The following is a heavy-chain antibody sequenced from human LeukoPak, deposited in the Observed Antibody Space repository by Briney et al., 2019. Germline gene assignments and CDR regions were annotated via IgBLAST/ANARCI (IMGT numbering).Heavy chain of an antibody. CDR2: LRFDGSNE. V-gene: IGHV3-30*02. CDR3: AKDLRVIYASGTFHYRYMDV. CDR1: GFTFSSHG. Sequence: GGSLRLSCAASGFTFSSHGMHWVRQAPGKGLEWVAFLRFDGSNEDYADSVKGRFNITRDNSKNTLYLQMNSLRTEDTAVYYCAKDLRVIYASGTFHYRYMDVWGTGTTVIISS. D-gene: IGHD3-10*01. J-gene: IGHJ6*03.